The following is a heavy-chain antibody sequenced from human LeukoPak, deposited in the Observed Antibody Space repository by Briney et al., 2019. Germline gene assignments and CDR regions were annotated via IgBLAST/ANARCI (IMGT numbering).Heavy chain of an antibody. CDR1: GYTLTELA. J-gene: IGHJ4*02. Sequence: ASVKVSCKVSGYTLTELAVHWVRQAPGKGLEWMGGFDPEDVETIYAQKFQGRVTMTEDTYTDTAYMELSSLRSEDTAVYYCATYSGYAAYWGQGTLVSVSS. D-gene: IGHD5-12*01. CDR2: FDPEDVET. V-gene: IGHV1-24*01. CDR3: ATYSGYAAY.